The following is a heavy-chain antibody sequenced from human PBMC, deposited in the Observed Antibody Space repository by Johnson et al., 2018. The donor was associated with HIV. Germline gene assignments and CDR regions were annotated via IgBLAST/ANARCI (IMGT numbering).Heavy chain of an antibody. J-gene: IGHJ3*02. CDR3: ASLQSASEWGDAFDI. D-gene: IGHD1-26*01. Sequence: QVQLVESGGGVVQPGRSLRLSCAASGFTFSSYAMHWVRQAPGKGLEWVAFIRYAGSNKYYAASVKGRFTISRDNSKNTLNRQMNSLRAEDTAMYYCASLQSASEWGDAFDIWGQGTMVTVSS. V-gene: IGHV3-33*08. CDR2: IRYAGSNK. CDR1: GFTFSSYA.